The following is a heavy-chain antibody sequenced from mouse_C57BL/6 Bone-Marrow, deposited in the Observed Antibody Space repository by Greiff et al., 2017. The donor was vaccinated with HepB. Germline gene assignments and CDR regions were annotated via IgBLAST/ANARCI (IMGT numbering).Heavy chain of an antibody. J-gene: IGHJ2*01. CDR2: IDPENGDT. Sequence: VHVKQSGAELVRPGASVKLSCTASGFNIKDYYMHWVKQRPEQGLEWIGWIDPENGDTEYASKFQGKATITADTSSNTAYLQLSSLTSEDTAVYYCTTYYYGSSPDYWGQGTTLTVSS. CDR1: GFNIKDYY. V-gene: IGHV14-4*01. D-gene: IGHD1-1*01. CDR3: TTYYYGSSPDY.